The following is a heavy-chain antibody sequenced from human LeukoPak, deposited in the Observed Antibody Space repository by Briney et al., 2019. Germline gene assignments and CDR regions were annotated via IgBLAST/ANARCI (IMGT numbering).Heavy chain of an antibody. CDR1: GGSISSSTYY. V-gene: IGHV4-61*05. CDR3: ARARRLYSSGWYAT. J-gene: IGHJ5*02. CDR2: IYYSGST. Sequence: SETLSLTCTVSGGSISSSTYYWGWLRQPPGRGLESIVYIYYSGSTNYNPSLKSRVTISVDTSKNQFSLKLSSVTAADTAVYYCARARRLYSSGWYATWGQGTLVTVSS. D-gene: IGHD6-19*01.